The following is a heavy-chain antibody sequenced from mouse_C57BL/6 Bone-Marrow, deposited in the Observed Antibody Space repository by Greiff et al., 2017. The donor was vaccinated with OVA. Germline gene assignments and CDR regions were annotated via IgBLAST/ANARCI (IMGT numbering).Heavy chain of an antibody. CDR1: GYTFTSYW. Sequence: QVQLQQPGTELVKPGASVKLSCKASGYTFTSYWMHWVKQRPGQGLEWIGDINPSNGGTNYNEKFKSKATLTVDKSSSTAYMQLSSLTSEDSALYYGARQDMVTTETAYYFDYWGQGTTLTVSS. J-gene: IGHJ2*01. V-gene: IGHV1-53*01. CDR3: ARQDMVTTETAYYFDY. D-gene: IGHD2-2*01. CDR2: INPSNGGT.